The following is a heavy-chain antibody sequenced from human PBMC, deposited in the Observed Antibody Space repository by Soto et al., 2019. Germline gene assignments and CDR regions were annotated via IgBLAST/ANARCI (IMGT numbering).Heavy chain of an antibody. CDR1: GGSISSSSYY. J-gene: IGHJ6*02. CDR2: IFYSGST. Sequence: SETLSLTCTVSGGSISSSSYYWGWIRQPPGKGLEWIGRIFYSGSTYYNPSLKSRVTISVDTSKNQFSLKLSSFTAADTAVYYCATTGIVRDTIFGVVIGGSVYYGMDVWGQGTTVTVSS. CDR3: ATTGIVRDTIFGVVIGGSVYYGMDV. V-gene: IGHV4-39*01. D-gene: IGHD3-3*01.